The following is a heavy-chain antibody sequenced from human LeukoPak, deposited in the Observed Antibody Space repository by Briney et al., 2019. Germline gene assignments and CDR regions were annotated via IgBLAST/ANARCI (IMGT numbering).Heavy chain of an antibody. CDR2: IKQDGSEK. J-gene: IGHJ4*02. D-gene: IGHD2-15*01. Sequence: GGSLRLSCAASGFTFSSYWMSWVRQAPGKGLEGVANIKQDGSEKYYVDSVKGRFTISRDNAKNSLYLQMNSLRAEDTAVYYCARIQVVAATSGFDYWGQGTLVTVSS. V-gene: IGHV3-7*01. CDR3: ARIQVVAATSGFDY. CDR1: GFTFSSYW.